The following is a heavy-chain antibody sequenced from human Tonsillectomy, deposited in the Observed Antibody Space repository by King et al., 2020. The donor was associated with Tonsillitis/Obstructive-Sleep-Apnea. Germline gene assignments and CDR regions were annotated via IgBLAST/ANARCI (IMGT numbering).Heavy chain of an antibody. J-gene: IGHJ4*02. D-gene: IGHD2-15*01. CDR1: GGSLSGYY. Sequence: VQLQQWGAGLLKPSETLSLTCAVYGGSLSGYYWSWIRQPPGKGLEWIGEINHSGSTNYNPSLKSRVTISVDTSKNQFSLKLSSVTAADTAVYYCARGPPPEGIVVVVAATPFDYWGQGTLVTVSS. CDR3: ARGPPPEGIVVVVAATPFDY. V-gene: IGHV4-34*01. CDR2: INHSGST.